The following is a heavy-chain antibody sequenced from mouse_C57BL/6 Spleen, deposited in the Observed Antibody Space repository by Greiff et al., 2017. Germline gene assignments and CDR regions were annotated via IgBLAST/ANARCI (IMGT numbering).Heavy chain of an antibody. CDR2: ISTYYGDA. V-gene: IGHV1-67*01. Sequence: QVQLKESGPELVRPGVSVKISCKGSGYTFTAYAMHWVKQSHAKSLAWIGVISTYYGDASYNQKFKDKATMTVDKSSSTAYMELARLTSEDSAVYYCARAYYSNWFAYWGQGTLVTVSA. J-gene: IGHJ3*01. CDR1: GYTFTAYA. D-gene: IGHD2-5*01. CDR3: ARAYYSNWFAY.